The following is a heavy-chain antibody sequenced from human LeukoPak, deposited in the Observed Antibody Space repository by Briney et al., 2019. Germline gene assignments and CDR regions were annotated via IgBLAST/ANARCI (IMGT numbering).Heavy chain of an antibody. D-gene: IGHD3-3*01. CDR2: ITYDGTNK. J-gene: IGHJ4*02. CDR3: ASGGLRHEYYFDY. Sequence: GGSLRLSCAASGFIFSNYGMHWVRQAPGKGLEWVAVITYDGTNKYYADSVKGRFTISRENSKNMLYLQMNSLRGEDTAVYYCASGGLRHEYYFDYWGQGTLVTVSS. V-gene: IGHV3-30*03. CDR1: GFIFSNYG.